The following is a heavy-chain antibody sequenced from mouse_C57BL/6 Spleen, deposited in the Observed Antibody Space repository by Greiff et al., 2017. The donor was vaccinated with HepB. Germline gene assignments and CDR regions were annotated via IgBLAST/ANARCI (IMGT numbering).Heavy chain of an antibody. CDR1: GYSITSGYY. V-gene: IGHV3-6*01. Sequence: EVQLQESGPGLVKPSQSLSLTCSVTGYSITSGYYWNWIRQFPGNKLEWMGYISYDGSNNYNPSLKNRISITRDTSKNQFFLKLNSVTTEDTATYYCARDDYDVRFAYWGQGTLVTVSA. CDR2: ISYDGSN. D-gene: IGHD2-4*01. J-gene: IGHJ3*01. CDR3: ARDDYDVRFAY.